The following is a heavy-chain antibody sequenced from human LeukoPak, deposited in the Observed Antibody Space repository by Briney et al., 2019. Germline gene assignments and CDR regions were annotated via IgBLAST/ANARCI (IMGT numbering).Heavy chain of an antibody. CDR2: INPTSTSI. D-gene: IGHD3-10*01. J-gene: IGHJ5*01. CDR3: VRLRRNSDRSYYYYYYDS. V-gene: IGHV3-21*01. CDR1: GLTFIDYS. Sequence: GGSLRLSCVASGLTFIDYSINWVRRAPGKGLEWVSSINPTSTSIYYADAVRGRFTISIDNAKSSLYLQMDSLRAEDTAVYYCVRLRRNSDRSYYYYYYDSWGPGILVTVSS.